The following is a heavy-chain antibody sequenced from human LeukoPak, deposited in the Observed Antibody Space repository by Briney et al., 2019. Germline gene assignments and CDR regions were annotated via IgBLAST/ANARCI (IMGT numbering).Heavy chain of an antibody. D-gene: IGHD6-19*01. V-gene: IGHV3-21*01. CDR3: ASLYSSGWYWGIYFDY. CDR1: GFTFSSYS. Sequence: GGSLRLSCAASGFTFSSYSMNWVRQAPGKGLEWVSSISSSSSYIYYADSVKGRFTISRDNAKNSLYLQMNSLRAEDTAVYYCASLYSSGWYWGIYFDYWGQGTLVTVSS. CDR2: ISSSSSYI. J-gene: IGHJ4*02.